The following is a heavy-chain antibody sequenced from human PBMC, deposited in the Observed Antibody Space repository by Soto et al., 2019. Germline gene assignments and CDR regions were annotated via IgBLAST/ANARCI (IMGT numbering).Heavy chain of an antibody. CDR2: IIPIFGTT. CDR1: GGTFSSHA. Sequence: SVKVSCKASGGTFSSHAFSWVRQAPGQGLEWIGGIIPIFGTTNYAQKFQGRVTITADESTSTAYLELVSLRSEDTAVYYCARGEGTYYDFWSGPRYFDHWGQGTLVTVSS. V-gene: IGHV1-69*13. J-gene: IGHJ4*02. CDR3: ARGEGTYYDFWSGPRYFDH. D-gene: IGHD3-3*01.